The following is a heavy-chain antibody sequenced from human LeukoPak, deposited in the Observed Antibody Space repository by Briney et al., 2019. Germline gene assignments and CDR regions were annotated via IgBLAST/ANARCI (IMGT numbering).Heavy chain of an antibody. CDR1: GGSIGGHF. CDR3: ARGGASSRYFGY. CDR2: VSYSGDT. V-gene: IGHV4-59*11. Sequence: SETLSLTCSVSGGSIGGHFWSWIRQPPGKGLEWIGFVSYSGDTNYSPSFNGGVTISLDTSKSQCSLNLNSVTAADTAVYFGARGGASSRYFGYWGQGTLVTVSS. J-gene: IGHJ4*02. D-gene: IGHD1-26*01.